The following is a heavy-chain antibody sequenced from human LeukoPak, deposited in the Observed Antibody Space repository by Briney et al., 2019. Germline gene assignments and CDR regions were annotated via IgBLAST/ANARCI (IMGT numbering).Heavy chain of an antibody. Sequence: GGSLRLSCAASGFTFSSYSMNWVRQAPGKGLEWVSSISSSGSFIYYADSVKGRFTISRDNAKNSLYLQMNSLRAEDTAVYYCARLEGSYGFIDYWGQGTLVTVSS. CDR2: ISSSGSFI. V-gene: IGHV3-21*01. J-gene: IGHJ4*02. CDR3: ARLEGSYGFIDY. D-gene: IGHD5-18*01. CDR1: GFTFSSYS.